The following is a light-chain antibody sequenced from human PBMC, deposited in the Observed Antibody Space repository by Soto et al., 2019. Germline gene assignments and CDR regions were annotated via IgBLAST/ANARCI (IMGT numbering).Light chain of an antibody. Sequence: EIILTQSPATLSLSPGERATLSCRASQSVSSYLAWYQHKPGQAPRLLIYDASTRATGIPPRFSGSGSGTDFTLTISSLEPEDFAVYYCQQRSTPLTFGGGTKVEIK. CDR1: QSVSSY. V-gene: IGKV3-11*01. CDR2: DAS. J-gene: IGKJ4*01. CDR3: QQRSTPLT.